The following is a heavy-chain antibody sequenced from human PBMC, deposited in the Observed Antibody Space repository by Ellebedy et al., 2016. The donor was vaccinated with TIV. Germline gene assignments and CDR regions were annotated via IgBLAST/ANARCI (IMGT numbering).Heavy chain of an antibody. CDR3: ARDGCSSTSCHLDY. D-gene: IGHD2-2*01. CDR1: GFTFSSYS. J-gene: IGHJ4*02. V-gene: IGHV3-21*01. Sequence: GGSLRLXXAASGFTFSSYSMNWVRQAPGKGLEWVSSISSSSSYIYYADSVKGRFTISRDNAKNSLYLQMNSLRAEDTAVYYCARDGCSSTSCHLDYWGQGTLVTVSS. CDR2: ISSSSSYI.